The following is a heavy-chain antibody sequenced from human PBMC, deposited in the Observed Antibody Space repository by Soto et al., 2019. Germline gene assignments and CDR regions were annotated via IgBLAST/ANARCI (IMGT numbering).Heavy chain of an antibody. CDR3: TRDASRDSSARGWFDP. V-gene: IGHV3-21*01. CDR2: ISSNSAYI. Sequence: GGSLRLSCAASGFTFRSFTMNWVRQAPGKGLEWVSTISSNSAYIYYTDSLRGRFTISRDNAKNSLHLQMNSLRAEDTAVYYCTRDASRDSSARGWFDPWGPGTLVTVSS. J-gene: IGHJ5*02. D-gene: IGHD6-13*01. CDR1: GFTFRSFT.